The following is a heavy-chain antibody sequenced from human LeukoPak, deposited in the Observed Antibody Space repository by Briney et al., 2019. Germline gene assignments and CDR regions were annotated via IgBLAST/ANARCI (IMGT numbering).Heavy chain of an antibody. V-gene: IGHV4-59*01. J-gene: IGHJ1*01. D-gene: IGHD3-3*01. CDR2: IYYSGST. CDR1: GGSISSYY. CDR3: CGVVITSGAEYFQH. Sequence: PSETLSLTCTVSGGSISSYYWSWIRQPPGKGLEWIGYIYYSGSTNYNPSLKGRVTISVDTSKNQFSLKLSSVTAADTAVYYCCGVVITSGAEYFQHWGQGTLVTVSS.